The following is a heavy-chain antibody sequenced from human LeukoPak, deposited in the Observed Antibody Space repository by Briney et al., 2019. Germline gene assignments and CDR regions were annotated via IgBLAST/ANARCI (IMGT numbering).Heavy chain of an antibody. V-gene: IGHV4-61*02. CDR1: GGSISSGSYY. D-gene: IGHD2-2*01. Sequence: SETLSLTCTVSGGSISSGSYYWSWIRQPAGKGLEWIGRIYTSGSTNYNPSLKSRVTISVDTSKNQFSLKLSSVTAADTAVYYCARVGDGDVVIPAAYDYWGQGTLVTVSS. CDR2: IYTSGST. CDR3: ARVGDGDVVIPAAYDY. J-gene: IGHJ4*02.